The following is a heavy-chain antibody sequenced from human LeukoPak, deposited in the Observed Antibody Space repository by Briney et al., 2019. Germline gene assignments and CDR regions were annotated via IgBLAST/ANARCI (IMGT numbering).Heavy chain of an antibody. CDR2: IYYSGST. CDR1: GGSISSYH. Sequence: PSETLSLTCTVSGGSISSYHWSWIRQPPGKGLEWIGYIYYSGSTNYNPSLKSRVTISVDTSKNQFSLKLSSVTAADTAVYYCARDEGSGWVDYWGQGTLVTVSS. V-gene: IGHV4-59*01. D-gene: IGHD6-19*01. J-gene: IGHJ4*02. CDR3: ARDEGSGWVDY.